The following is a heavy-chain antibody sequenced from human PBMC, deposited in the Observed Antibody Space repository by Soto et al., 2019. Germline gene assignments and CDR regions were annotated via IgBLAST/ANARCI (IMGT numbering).Heavy chain of an antibody. Sequence: QVQLQESGPGLVRPSQTLSLTCTVSGGSISSDNYYWSWIRQLPGKGLEWIGYIYYSGSTYYNPSLKSRVAISVDMSENHFSLRLISATAADTAVYYCARDGGSRGGYGLDVWGQGTTVTVSS. CDR3: ARDGGSRGGYGLDV. CDR2: IYYSGST. V-gene: IGHV4-31*03. D-gene: IGHD3-16*01. J-gene: IGHJ6*02. CDR1: GGSISSDNYY.